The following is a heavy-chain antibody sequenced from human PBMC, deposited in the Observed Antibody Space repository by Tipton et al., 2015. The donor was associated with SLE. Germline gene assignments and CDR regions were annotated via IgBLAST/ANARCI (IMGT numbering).Heavy chain of an antibody. D-gene: IGHD3-22*01. J-gene: IGHJ3*02. Sequence: LRLSCAVSGYSISSGYYWGWIRQPPGKGLEWIGSIYHSGSTHYNPSLKSRVTISVDTSKNQFSLKLSSVTAADTAVYYCARVRRGSGYNDAFDIWGQGTMVTVSS. CDR2: IYHSGST. CDR3: ARVRRGSGYNDAFDI. CDR1: GYSISSGYY. V-gene: IGHV4-38-2*01.